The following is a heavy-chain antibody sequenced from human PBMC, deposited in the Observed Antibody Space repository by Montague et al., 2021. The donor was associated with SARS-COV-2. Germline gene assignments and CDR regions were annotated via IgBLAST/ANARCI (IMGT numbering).Heavy chain of an antibody. J-gene: IGHJ4*02. D-gene: IGHD2-15*01. V-gene: IGHV3-23*01. CDR1: GFTFRDSA. Sequence: SLRLSCAASGFTFRDSAINWVRQAPGKGLEWVSLISYNGGSTYYADSVKGRFTISRDNSNNTLYLQMNSLRAEDTAIYYCARDIGCSFWGQGTLVTVSS. CDR3: ARDIGCSF. CDR2: ISYNGGST.